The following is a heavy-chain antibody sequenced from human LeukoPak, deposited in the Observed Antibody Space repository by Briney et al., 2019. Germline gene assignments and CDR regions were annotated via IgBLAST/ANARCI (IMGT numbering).Heavy chain of an antibody. CDR1: GYTFTGYF. CDR2: INPNSGGT. CDR3: ARDVSLAYCGGDCSLNDYYYGMDV. Sequence: ASVKVSCKASGYTFTGYFMHWVRQAPGQGLEWMGWINPNSGGTNYAQKFQGRVTMTRDTSISTAYMELSSLRSEDTAVYYCARDVSLAYCGGDCSLNDYYYGMDVWGQGTTVTVSS. D-gene: IGHD2-21*02. V-gene: IGHV1-2*02. J-gene: IGHJ6*02.